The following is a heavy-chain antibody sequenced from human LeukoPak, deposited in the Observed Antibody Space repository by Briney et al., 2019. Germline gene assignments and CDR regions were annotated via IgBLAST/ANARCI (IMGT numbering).Heavy chain of an antibody. D-gene: IGHD3-3*01. V-gene: IGHV3-11*01. J-gene: IGHJ5*02. CDR3: ARGPRITIFGVARRANWFDP. CDR1: GFTFSDYY. CDR2: ISSSGSTI. Sequence: GGSLRLSCAASGFTFSDYYMSWIRQAPGKGLEWVSYISSSGSTIYYADSVKGRFTISRDNAKNSLYLQMSSLRAEDTAVYYCARGPRITIFGVARRANWFDPWGQGTLVTVSS.